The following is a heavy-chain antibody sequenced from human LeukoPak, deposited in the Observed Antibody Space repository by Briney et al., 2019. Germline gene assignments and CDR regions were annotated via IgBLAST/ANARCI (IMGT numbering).Heavy chain of an antibody. D-gene: IGHD1-7*01. CDR3: ARDMGGITGTTGWFDP. CDR2: ISGDGGST. CDR1: GFTFDGYA. J-gene: IGHJ5*02. Sequence: GGSLRLSCAASGFTFDGYAMHWVRQAPGKGLEWVSLISGDGGSTYYPDSVKGRFTISRDNSKNSLYLQMNSLRTEDTALYYCARDMGGITGTTGWFDPWGQGTLVTVSS. V-gene: IGHV3-43*02.